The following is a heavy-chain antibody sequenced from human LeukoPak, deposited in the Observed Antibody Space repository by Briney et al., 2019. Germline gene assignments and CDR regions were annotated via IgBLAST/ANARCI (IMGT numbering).Heavy chain of an antibody. CDR2: ISYDGSNK. Sequence: PGGSLRLSCAASGFTFSSYAMSWVRQAPGKGLEWVAVISYDGSNKYYADSVKGRFTISRDNSKNTLYLQMNSLRAEDTAVYYCARDRGGATPLLDFDYWGQGTLVTVSS. D-gene: IGHD1-26*01. CDR3: ARDRGGATPLLDFDY. J-gene: IGHJ4*02. CDR1: GFTFSSYA. V-gene: IGHV3-30*04.